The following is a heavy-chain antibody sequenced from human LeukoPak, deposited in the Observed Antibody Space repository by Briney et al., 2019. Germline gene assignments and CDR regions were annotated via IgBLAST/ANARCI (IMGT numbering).Heavy chain of an antibody. J-gene: IGHJ4*02. Sequence: SETLSLTCSVSGGSISSHYWSWIRQPPGKGLEWIGYVYYSGSTNYNPSLKSRVTISVDTSKNQFSLKLNSVTAADTAVYYCARQPDHSSTWYLFDYWGQGILITVSS. CDR3: ARQPDHSSTWYLFDY. D-gene: IGHD6-13*01. V-gene: IGHV4-59*08. CDR1: GGSISSHY. CDR2: VYYSGST.